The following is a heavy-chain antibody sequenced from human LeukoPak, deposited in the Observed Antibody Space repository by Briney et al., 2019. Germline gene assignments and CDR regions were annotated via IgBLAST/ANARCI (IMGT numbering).Heavy chain of an antibody. CDR2: ISGSGGST. J-gene: IGHJ3*02. Sequence: GGSLRLSCAASGFTFSSYAMSWVRQAPGKGLEWVSAISGSGGSTYYADSVKGRFTISRDNSKNTLYLQVNSLRVEDTAIYYCARDANFGYDAFDIWGQGTMVIVSS. CDR1: GFTFSSYA. CDR3: ARDANFGYDAFDI. D-gene: IGHD3-10*01. V-gene: IGHV3-23*01.